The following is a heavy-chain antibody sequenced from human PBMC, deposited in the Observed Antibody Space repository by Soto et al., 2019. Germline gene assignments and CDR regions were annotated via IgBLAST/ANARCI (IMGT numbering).Heavy chain of an antibody. CDR1: GFTFSSYA. Sequence: PGGSLRLSCAASGFTFSSYAMTWVRQAPGKGLEWVSGISGGGGVSTYYADSVKSRFTISRDNSMNTLYLQMNRLRAEDTAVYYCAKDAISMVRGVNNWFDPWGQGTLVTVS. CDR3: AKDAISMVRGVNNWFDP. J-gene: IGHJ5*02. D-gene: IGHD3-10*01. CDR2: ISGGGGVST. V-gene: IGHV3-23*01.